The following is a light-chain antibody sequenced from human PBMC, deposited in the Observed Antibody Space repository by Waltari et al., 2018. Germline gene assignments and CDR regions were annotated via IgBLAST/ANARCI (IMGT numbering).Light chain of an antibody. CDR3: QQRNDWPLT. Sequence: EIVLTQSPATLSLSPGERATLSCRASQSIRSYLAWYQQKPGQAPRLLIYDASNRATGVPARFIGSGSGTDFTLTISSLESGDFAFYYCQQRNDWPLTFGGGTKVEIK. V-gene: IGKV3-11*01. J-gene: IGKJ4*01. CDR2: DAS. CDR1: QSIRSY.